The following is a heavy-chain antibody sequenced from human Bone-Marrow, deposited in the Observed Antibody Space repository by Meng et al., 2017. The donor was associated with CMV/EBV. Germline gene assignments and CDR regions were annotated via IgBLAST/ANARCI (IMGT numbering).Heavy chain of an antibody. D-gene: IGHD4-11*01. CDR3: ATIMGSHSNYAS. V-gene: IGHV1-69*05. J-gene: IGHJ4*02. Sequence: SVKVSCKTSGASFSSYALSWVRQAPGQGLEWMGRIVPIFGTPIYAQKFQGRISITTDESTTTAYLDLSSLRSEDMAVYYCATIMGSHSNYASWGQGTPVTVYS. CDR1: GASFSSYA. CDR2: IVPIFGTP.